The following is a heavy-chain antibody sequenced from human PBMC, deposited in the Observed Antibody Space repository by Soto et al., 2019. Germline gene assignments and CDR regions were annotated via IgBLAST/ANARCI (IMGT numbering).Heavy chain of an antibody. Sequence: QVQLQESGPGLVKSSQTLSLTCTVSGGSISSGGYYWSWIRRHPGKGLEWIGYIYSSGSTYYNPSLESRVTISVDTSKNQFSLKLSSVTAADTAVYYCARGDTAMAFDYWGQGTLVTVSS. CDR1: GGSISSGGYY. CDR3: ARGDTAMAFDY. J-gene: IGHJ4*02. D-gene: IGHD5-18*01. V-gene: IGHV4-31*03. CDR2: IYSSGST.